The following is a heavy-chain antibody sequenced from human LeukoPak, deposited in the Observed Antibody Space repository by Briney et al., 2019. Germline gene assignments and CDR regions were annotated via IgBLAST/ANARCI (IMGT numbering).Heavy chain of an antibody. V-gene: IGHV3-30*18. CDR2: ISYDGSNK. J-gene: IGHJ6*02. CDR1: GFTFSSYG. D-gene: IGHD3-3*01. Sequence: GGSLRLSCAASGFTFSSYGMHWVRQAPGKGLEWVAVISYDGSNKYYADSVKGRFTISRDNSKNTLYLQMNSLRAEDTAVYYCAKAPPGYDFWSGYYPPPVLDYYYGVDVWGQGTTVTVSS. CDR3: AKAPPGYDFWSGYYPPPVLDYYYGVDV.